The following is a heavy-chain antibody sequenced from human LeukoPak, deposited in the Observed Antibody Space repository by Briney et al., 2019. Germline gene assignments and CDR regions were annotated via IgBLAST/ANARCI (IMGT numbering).Heavy chain of an antibody. V-gene: IGHV4-4*02. CDR3: ARVNINNWHSCDY. CDR2: IYRSGST. J-gene: IGHJ4*02. CDR1: GDSISNTYW. Sequence: PSGALSLPCAVSGDSISNTYWGGWVRPFPGKGVEGVGEIYRSGSTNYNPSLKSRVTISVDKSRNHFSLNLSSVTAADTAVYYCARVNINNWHSCDYWGQGTLVTVSS. D-gene: IGHD1-1*01.